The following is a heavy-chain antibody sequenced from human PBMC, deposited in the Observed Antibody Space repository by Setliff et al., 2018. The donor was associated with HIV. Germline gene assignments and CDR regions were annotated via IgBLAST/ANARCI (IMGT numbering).Heavy chain of an antibody. V-gene: IGHV3-15*07. CDR2: LRSKIDGGTT. CDR1: GFTFSNAW. Sequence: GGSLRLSCAASGFTFSNAWMNWVRQAPGKGLEWVARLRSKIDGGTTEYAAPVKGRFTISRDDSINTLYLQMNSLKTEDTAVYLCTAVGSLAGRRPELNWGRGTLVTVSS. CDR3: TAVGSLAGRRPELN. D-gene: IGHD6-6*01. J-gene: IGHJ4*02.